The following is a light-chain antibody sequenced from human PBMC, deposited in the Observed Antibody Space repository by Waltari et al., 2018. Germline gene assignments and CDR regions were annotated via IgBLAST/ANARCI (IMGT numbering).Light chain of an antibody. CDR3: CSYAGYYTVI. CDR1: SSDVGGYNY. J-gene: IGLJ2*01. CDR2: DVI. Sequence: QSALTQPRSVSGSPGQSVTISCTGTSSDVGGYNYVSWYPHPPGGAPKPIIYDVIKRPSGVPDRFSGSKSGNTASLTISGLQAEDEADYSCCSYAGYYTVIFGGGTKLTVL. V-gene: IGLV2-11*01.